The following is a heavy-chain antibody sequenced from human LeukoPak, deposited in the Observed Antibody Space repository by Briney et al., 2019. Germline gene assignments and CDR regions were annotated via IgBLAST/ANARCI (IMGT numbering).Heavy chain of an antibody. V-gene: IGHV3-21*01. Sequence: GGSLILSCAASGFTFSSYSMNWVRQAPGKGLEWVSSISSSSSYIYYADSVKGRFTISRDNAKNALYLQMNSLRAEDTAVYYCARDLTPSRYCSSTSCYSFDYWGQGTLVTVSS. D-gene: IGHD2-2*01. CDR3: ARDLTPSRYCSSTSCYSFDY. CDR2: ISSSSSYI. J-gene: IGHJ4*02. CDR1: GFTFSSYS.